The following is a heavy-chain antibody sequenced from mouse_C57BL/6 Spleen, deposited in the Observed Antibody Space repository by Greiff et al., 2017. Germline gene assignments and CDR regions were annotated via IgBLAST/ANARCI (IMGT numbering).Heavy chain of an antibody. CDR3: ASYDYDDGYFDY. D-gene: IGHD2-4*01. CDR1: GYAFTNYL. Sequence: QVQLQQSGAELVRPGTSVKVSCKASGYAFTNYLIEWVKQRPGQGLEWIGVINPGSGGTNYNEKFKGKATLTADKSSSNAYMQLSSLTSEDSAVYFCASYDYDDGYFDYWGQGTTLTVSS. CDR2: INPGSGGT. J-gene: IGHJ2*01. V-gene: IGHV1-54*01.